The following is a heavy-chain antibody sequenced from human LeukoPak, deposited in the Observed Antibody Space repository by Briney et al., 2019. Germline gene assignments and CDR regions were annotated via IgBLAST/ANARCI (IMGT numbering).Heavy chain of an antibody. Sequence: GGSLRLSGAASGFTFSSYDMHWVRQAPGKGLEWVAVIWYDGSNKYYADSVKGRFTISRDNSKNTLYLQMNSLRAEDTAVYYCASTSGWYEPIDYWGQGTLVTVSS. D-gene: IGHD6-19*01. CDR3: ASTSGWYEPIDY. CDR2: IWYDGSNK. CDR1: GFTFSSYD. V-gene: IGHV3-33*01. J-gene: IGHJ4*02.